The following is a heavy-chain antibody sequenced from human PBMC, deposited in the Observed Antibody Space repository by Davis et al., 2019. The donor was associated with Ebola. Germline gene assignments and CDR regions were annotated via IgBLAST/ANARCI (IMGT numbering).Heavy chain of an antibody. CDR2: INAGNGNT. V-gene: IGHV1-3*01. CDR1: GYTFTSYA. J-gene: IGHJ4*02. D-gene: IGHD1-26*01. CDR3: ARVYSQGAGDY. Sequence: ASVKVSCKASGYTFTSYAMHWVRQAPGQRLEWMGWINAGNGNTKYSQKLQGRVTMTTDTSTSTASMELRSLRSDDTAVYYCARVYSQGAGDYWGQGTLVTVSS.